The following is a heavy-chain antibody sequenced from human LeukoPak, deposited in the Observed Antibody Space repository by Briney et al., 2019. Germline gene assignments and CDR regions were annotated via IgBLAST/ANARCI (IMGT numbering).Heavy chain of an antibody. CDR3: ARDRDYYDSSGYGY. D-gene: IGHD3-22*01. J-gene: IGHJ4*02. Sequence: AIISSDGSTKYYVHSVRGRFTISRDNSKNTLYLQMNSLRAEDTAVYYCARDRDYYDSSGYGYWGQGTLVTVSS. CDR2: ISSDGSTK. V-gene: IGHV3-30*07.